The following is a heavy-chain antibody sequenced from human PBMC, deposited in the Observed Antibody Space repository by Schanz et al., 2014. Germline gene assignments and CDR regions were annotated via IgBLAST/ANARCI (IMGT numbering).Heavy chain of an antibody. V-gene: IGHV4-31*03. CDR2: VLYSGST. D-gene: IGHD4-17*01. J-gene: IGHJ3*02. CDR3: ARDRGHGDLPGDI. Sequence: QVQLQESGPGLLKPSQTLSLSCTVSGGSVSSGRYYWSWIRQFPGKGLELIGYVLYSGSTHYNPSLKRRVSISVDTSKNQFSLNLSSATAADTAVYYCARDRGHGDLPGDIWGQGTMVTVSS. CDR1: GGSVSSGRYY.